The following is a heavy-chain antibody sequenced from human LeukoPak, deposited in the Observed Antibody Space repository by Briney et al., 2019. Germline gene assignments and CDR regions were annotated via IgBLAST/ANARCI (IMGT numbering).Heavy chain of an antibody. CDR3: ARVGLWFGEQPYGMDV. CDR1: GGSISSGDYY. D-gene: IGHD3-10*01. Sequence: SETLSLTCTVSGGSISSGDYYWSWIRQPPGKGLEWIGYIYYSGSTYYNPSLKSRLTISVDTSKNQFSLKLSSVTAADTAVYYCARVGLWFGEQPYGMDVWGQGTTVTVSS. J-gene: IGHJ6*02. CDR2: IYYSGST. V-gene: IGHV4-30-4*01.